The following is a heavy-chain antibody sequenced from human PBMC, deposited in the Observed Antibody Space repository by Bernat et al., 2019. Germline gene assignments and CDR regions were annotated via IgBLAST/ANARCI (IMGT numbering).Heavy chain of an antibody. Sequence: EVQLVESGGALVQPGGSLRLSCAASGFTFSNYNMNWVRHAPGKGLEWVSHISGSGTTIYNADSVKGRFTISRDNAKNSLYLQMNSLRAEETAVYYCVRAFEYWGQGTLVTVSS. CDR1: GFTFSNYN. J-gene: IGHJ4*02. V-gene: IGHV3-48*01. CDR3: VRAFEY. CDR2: ISGSGTTI. D-gene: IGHD3-10*01.